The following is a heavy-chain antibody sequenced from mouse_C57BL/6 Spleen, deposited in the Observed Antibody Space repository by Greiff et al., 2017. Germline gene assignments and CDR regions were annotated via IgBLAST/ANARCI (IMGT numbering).Heavy chain of an antibody. Sequence: EVQLQQSGPELVKPGASVKISCKASGYTFTDYYMNWVKQSHGKSLEWIGDINPNNGGTSYNQKFKGKATLTVDKSSSTAYMELRSLTSEDSAVYYCAKYDYYDWFAYWGQGTLVTVSA. J-gene: IGHJ3*01. D-gene: IGHD1-1*01. V-gene: IGHV1-26*01. CDR3: AKYDYYDWFAY. CDR1: GYTFTDYY. CDR2: INPNNGGT.